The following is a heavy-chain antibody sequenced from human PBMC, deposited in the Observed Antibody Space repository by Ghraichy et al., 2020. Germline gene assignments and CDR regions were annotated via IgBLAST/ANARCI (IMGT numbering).Heavy chain of an antibody. D-gene: IGHD6-19*01. CDR2: IYYSGST. J-gene: IGHJ4*02. CDR1: GGSISSSSYY. CDR3: ARHNIGVAVAVFFDY. Sequence: SETLSLTCTVSGGSISSSSYYWGWIRQPPGKGLEWIGSIYYSGSTYYNPSLKSRVTISVDTSKNQFSLKLSSVTAADTAVYYCARHNIGVAVAVFFDYWGQGTLVTVSS. V-gene: IGHV4-39*01.